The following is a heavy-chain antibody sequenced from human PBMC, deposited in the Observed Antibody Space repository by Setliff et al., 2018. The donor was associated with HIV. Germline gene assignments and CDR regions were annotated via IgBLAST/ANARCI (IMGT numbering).Heavy chain of an antibody. CDR1: GYTFSSHG. Sequence: EASVKVSCKASGYTFSSHGVSWVRQAPGLGLEWMGWISADYGYTRYAQKFQGRVALTTDISTRTAYMELRSLTSDDTAVYYCVSDSGRQPGAQIDYWGQGSLVTVSS. J-gene: IGHJ4*02. CDR3: VSDSGRQPGAQIDY. CDR2: ISADYGYT. V-gene: IGHV1-18*01. D-gene: IGHD1-26*01.